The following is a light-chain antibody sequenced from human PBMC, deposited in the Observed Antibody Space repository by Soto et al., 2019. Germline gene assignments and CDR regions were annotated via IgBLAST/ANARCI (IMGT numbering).Light chain of an antibody. CDR2: SAS. CDR3: QQADTFPIT. CDR1: QGISRS. Sequence: DIQMTQSPSSVSASVGDRVTITWQASQGISRSLAWYQQKPGKAPKLLIYSASSLQSGVPSRFSGSGFGTDFTRTISSLQPEDFATYYCQQADTFPITFGQGTRLEI. V-gene: IGKV1D-12*01. J-gene: IGKJ5*01.